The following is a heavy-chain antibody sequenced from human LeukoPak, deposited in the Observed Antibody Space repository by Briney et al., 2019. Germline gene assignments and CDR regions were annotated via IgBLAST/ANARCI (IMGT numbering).Heavy chain of an antibody. D-gene: IGHD3-3*02. J-gene: IGHJ6*03. V-gene: IGHV3-48*02. CDR2: IGGSGSFI. CDR3: ARLLATWDYYYMDV. Sequence: GGSLRLSCTGAGFTFATYTFNWVRQAPGKGLEWVAHIGGSGSFIYYADSVKGRFTISRDNAKKSVYLQMNSLRDEDTAVYFCARLLATWDYYYMDVWGKGTTVTVSS. CDR1: GFTFATYT.